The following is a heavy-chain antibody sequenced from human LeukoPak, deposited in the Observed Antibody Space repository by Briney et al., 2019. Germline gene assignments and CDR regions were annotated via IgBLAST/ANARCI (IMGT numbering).Heavy chain of an antibody. CDR3: AKVGVPAAMRRSERSYFDY. J-gene: IGHJ4*02. D-gene: IGHD2-2*01. V-gene: IGHV3-23*01. CDR1: GFTFSTYA. CDR2: VSGDGRGT. Sequence: GGSLRLPCAASGFTFSTYAMTWVRQAPGKGLEWVSAVSGDGRGTYYADSVKGRFTISRDNSKNTLYLQMNSLRADDTAVFYCAKVGVPAAMRRSERSYFDYWGQGTLVTVSS.